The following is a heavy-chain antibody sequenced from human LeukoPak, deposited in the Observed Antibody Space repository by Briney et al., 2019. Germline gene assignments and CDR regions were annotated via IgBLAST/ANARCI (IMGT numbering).Heavy chain of an antibody. V-gene: IGHV3-23*01. CDR2: ISSNGGST. Sequence: SGGSLRLSCAASGFTFSSYAMSWVRQAPGKGLEWVSAISSNGGSTYYADSVKGRFTTSRDNVKNTLYLQMNSLRVEDTAVYYCAAGGGWDPSFGVVTHIDAWGKGTTVVVS. J-gene: IGHJ6*03. D-gene: IGHD3-3*01. CDR3: AAGGGWDPSFGVVTHIDA. CDR1: GFTFSSYA.